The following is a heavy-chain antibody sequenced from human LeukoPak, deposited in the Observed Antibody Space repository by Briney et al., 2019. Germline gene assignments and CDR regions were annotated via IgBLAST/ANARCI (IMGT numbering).Heavy chain of an antibody. CDR2: IYYSGSP. V-gene: IGHV4-59*01. CDR1: GGSLSSYY. Sequence: ASETLSLTCSVPGGSLSSYYWSWIRQPPGKGLEWIGYIYYSGSPYYNPSLESRLTISVDTSQNQFSLNLSSVTAADTAVYYCARDVEGAAIGHFFDYWGQGILVTVSS. CDR3: ARDVEGAAIGHFFDY. D-gene: IGHD5-12*01. J-gene: IGHJ4*02.